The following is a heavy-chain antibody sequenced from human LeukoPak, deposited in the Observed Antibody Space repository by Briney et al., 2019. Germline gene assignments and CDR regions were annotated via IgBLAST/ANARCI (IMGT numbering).Heavy chain of an antibody. CDR2: VYYSRST. V-gene: IGHV4-31*03. CDR1: GGSISSGGYY. CDR3: AREGTSGGLNWLDR. Sequence: SQTLSLTCTVSGGSISSGGYYWSWLRQHPGKGLEWIGYVYYSRSTNYNPSLKSRVTMSVDTSKNQFSLRLSSVNAADTAVYFCAREGTSGGLNWLDRWGQGTLVTVSS. J-gene: IGHJ5*02. D-gene: IGHD3-10*01.